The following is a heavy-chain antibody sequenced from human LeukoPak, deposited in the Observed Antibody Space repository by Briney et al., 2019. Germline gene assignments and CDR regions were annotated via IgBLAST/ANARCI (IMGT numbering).Heavy chain of an antibody. D-gene: IGHD3-3*01. CDR3: ARENVLRFLEWLPPYYYYGMDV. Sequence: GESLKISCKGSGYSFTSYWISWVRQMPGKGLEWMGRIDPSDSYTNYSPSFQGHVTISADKSISTAYLQWSSLKASDTAMYYCARENVLRFLEWLPPYYYYGMDVWGQGTTVTVSS. J-gene: IGHJ6*02. V-gene: IGHV5-10-1*01. CDR2: IDPSDSYT. CDR1: GYSFTSYW.